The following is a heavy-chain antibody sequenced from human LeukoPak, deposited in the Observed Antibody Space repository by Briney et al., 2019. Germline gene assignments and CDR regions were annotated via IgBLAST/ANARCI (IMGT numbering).Heavy chain of an antibody. CDR3: ASLFWSGSMDV. CDR2: IYYSGST. CDR1: GGSISSYY. Sequence: PSETLSLTCTVSGGSISSYYWSWIRQPPGKGLEWIGYIYYSGSTNYNPSLKSRVTISVDTSKNQFSLKLSSVTAADTAVYYCASLFWSGSMDVWGKGTTVTVSS. J-gene: IGHJ6*03. D-gene: IGHD3-3*01. V-gene: IGHV4-59*12.